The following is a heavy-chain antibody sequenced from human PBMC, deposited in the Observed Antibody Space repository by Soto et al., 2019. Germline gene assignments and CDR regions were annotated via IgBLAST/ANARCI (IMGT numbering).Heavy chain of an antibody. J-gene: IGHJ6*02. D-gene: IGHD3-10*01. CDR2: INHSGST. Sequence: SETLSLTCAVYGGSFSGYYWSWIRQPPGKGLEWIGEINHSGSTNYNPSLKSRVTISVDTSKNQFSLRLSSVTAADTAVYYCARGHYYGSGSYYGPYYYYGMDVWGQGTTVTVSS. CDR3: ARGHYYGSGSYYGPYYYYGMDV. CDR1: GGSFSGYY. V-gene: IGHV4-34*01.